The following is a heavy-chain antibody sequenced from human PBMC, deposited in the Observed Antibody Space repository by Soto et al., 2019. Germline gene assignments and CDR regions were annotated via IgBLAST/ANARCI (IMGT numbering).Heavy chain of an antibody. D-gene: IGHD1-1*01. V-gene: IGHV3-23*01. Sequence: EVQMLESGGGLVQPGGSLRLSCAASGFICSSYDMSCVRQAPGKGLEWVSTILVGGSTHYEDSVKGRFTISRDRSKNTLYLQMNSLTAGDTAVYYCAKATATGGGAFDICGQGTMVTVSS. CDR2: ILVGGST. CDR3: AKATATGGGAFDI. J-gene: IGHJ3*02. CDR1: GFICSSYD.